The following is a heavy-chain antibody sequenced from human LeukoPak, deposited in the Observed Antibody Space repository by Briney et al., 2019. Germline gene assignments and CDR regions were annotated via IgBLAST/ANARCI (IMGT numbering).Heavy chain of an antibody. CDR2: ISSSSSYI. CDR3: AREGGSGSYSWFDP. D-gene: IGHD3-10*01. V-gene: IGHV3-21*01. CDR1: GFTFSSYS. J-gene: IGHJ5*02. Sequence: GGSLRLSRAASGFTFSSYSMNWVRQAPGKGLEWVSSISSSSSYIYYADSVKGRFTISRDNAKNSLYLQMNSLRAEDTAVYYCAREGGSGSYSWFDPWGQGTLVTVSS.